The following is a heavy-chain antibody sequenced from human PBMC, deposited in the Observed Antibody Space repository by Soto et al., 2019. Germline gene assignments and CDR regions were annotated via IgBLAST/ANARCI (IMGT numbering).Heavy chain of an antibody. CDR2: IYYSGST. Sequence: QVQLQESGPGLVKPSETLSLTCTVSGGSVSSGSYYWSWIRQPPGKGLEWIGYIYYSGSTNYNPSLKSRVTLSVDTSKNQFSLKLSSVTAADTAVYYCARDPQRDFLSGPPTGDYGMDVWGQGTTVTVSS. CDR1: GGSVSSGSYY. J-gene: IGHJ6*01. CDR3: ARDPQRDFLSGPPTGDYGMDV. D-gene: IGHD3-3*01. V-gene: IGHV4-61*01.